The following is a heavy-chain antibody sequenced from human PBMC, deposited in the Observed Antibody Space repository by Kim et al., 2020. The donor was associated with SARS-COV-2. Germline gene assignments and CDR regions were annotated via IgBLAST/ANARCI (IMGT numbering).Heavy chain of an antibody. V-gene: IGHV1-58*01. Sequence: SVKVSCKASGFTFTSSAVQWVRQARGQRLEWIGWIVVGSGNTNYAQKFQERVTITRDMSTSTAYMELSSLRSEDTAVYYCAADPLIAAAGTHYYYGMDVWGQGTTVTDSS. D-gene: IGHD6-13*01. J-gene: IGHJ6*02. CDR2: IVVGSGNT. CDR3: AADPLIAAAGTHYYYGMDV. CDR1: GFTFTSSA.